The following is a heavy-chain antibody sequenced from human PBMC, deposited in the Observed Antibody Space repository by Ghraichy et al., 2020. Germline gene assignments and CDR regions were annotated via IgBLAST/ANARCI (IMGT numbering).Heavy chain of an antibody. Sequence: GGSLRLSCAASGFTVSSNYMSWVRQAPGKGLEWVSVIYSGGSTYYADSVKGRFTISRDNSKNTLYLQMNSLRAEDTAVYYCARVGRVTTWNFDYWGQGTLVTVSS. CDR1: GFTVSSNY. CDR3: ARVGRVTTWNFDY. V-gene: IGHV3-53*01. D-gene: IGHD4-17*01. J-gene: IGHJ4*02. CDR2: IYSGGST.